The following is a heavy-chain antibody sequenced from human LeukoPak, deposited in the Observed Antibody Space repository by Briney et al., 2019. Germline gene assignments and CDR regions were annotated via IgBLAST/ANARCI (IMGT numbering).Heavy chain of an antibody. CDR1: GFTVSSNY. Sequence: GGSLRLSCAASGFTVSSNYMSWVRQAPGKGLEWVSVIYSGGSTYYADSVKGRFTISRDNSKNTLYLQMNSLRAEDTAVYYCARGGSDFWSGYYFDYWGQGTLVTVSS. CDR2: IYSGGST. J-gene: IGHJ4*02. D-gene: IGHD3-3*01. CDR3: ARGGSDFWSGYYFDY. V-gene: IGHV3-53*01.